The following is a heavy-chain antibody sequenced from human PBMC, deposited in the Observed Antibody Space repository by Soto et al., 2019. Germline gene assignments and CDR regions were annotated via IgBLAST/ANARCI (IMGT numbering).Heavy chain of an antibody. CDR2: IYSSGST. V-gene: IGHV4-61*01. CDR3: ARGVDGYNY. CDR1: GGSVSSGSYY. J-gene: IGHJ4*02. D-gene: IGHD5-12*01. Sequence: QVQLQESGPGLVKPSETLSLTCTVSGGSVSSGSYYWSWIRQPPGKGLEWIGYIYSSGSTSYNPSLKSRVTISVDTSKNQFSLKLSSVTAADTAVYYCARGVDGYNYWGQGTLVTVSS.